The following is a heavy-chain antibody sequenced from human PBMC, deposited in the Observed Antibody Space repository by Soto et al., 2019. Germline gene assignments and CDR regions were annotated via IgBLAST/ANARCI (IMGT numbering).Heavy chain of an antibody. CDR2: ISWNSGSI. CDR1: GFTFDDYA. J-gene: IGHJ4*02. V-gene: IGHV3-9*01. CDR3: AKDGIAVAGTGYYFDY. D-gene: IGHD6-19*01. Sequence: GGSLRLSCAASGFTFDDYAMHWVRQAPGKGLEWVSGISWNSGSIGYADSVKGRFTISRDNAKNSLYLQMNSLRAEDTALYYCAKDGIAVAGTGYYFDYWGQGTLVTVSS.